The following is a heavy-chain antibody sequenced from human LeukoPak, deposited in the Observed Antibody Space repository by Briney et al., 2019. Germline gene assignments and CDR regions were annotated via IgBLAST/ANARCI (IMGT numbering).Heavy chain of an antibody. CDR3: ARGARGLLYYFDY. V-gene: IGHV4-34*01. J-gene: IGHJ4*02. D-gene: IGHD2-15*01. CDR1: GASIGSYY. CDR2: INHSGST. Sequence: SETLSLTCTVSGASIGSYYWSWIRQPPGKGLEWIGEINHSGSTNYNPSLKSRVTISVDTSKNQFSLKLSSVTAADTAVYYCARGARGLLYYFDYWGQGTLVTVSS.